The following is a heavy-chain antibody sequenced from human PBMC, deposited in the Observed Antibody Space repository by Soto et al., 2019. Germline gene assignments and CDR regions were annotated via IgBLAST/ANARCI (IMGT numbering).Heavy chain of an antibody. CDR2: ISNDGNYK. CDR3: AKDGGSGSPACFGP. V-gene: IGHV3-30*18. CDR1: GFTFSSYG. J-gene: IGHJ5*02. Sequence: GGSLRLSCAASGFTFSSYGMHWVRQAPGKGLEWVAVISNDGNYKYYAESVKGRFTISRDNSKNTLYLQMNSLRTEDTAVYYCAKDGGSGSPACFGPWGQGTLVSVPQ. D-gene: IGHD1-26*01.